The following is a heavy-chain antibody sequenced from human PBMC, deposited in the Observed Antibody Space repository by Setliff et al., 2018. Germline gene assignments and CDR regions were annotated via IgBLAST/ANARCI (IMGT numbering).Heavy chain of an antibody. CDR3: AKHRSYFDY. V-gene: IGHV4-38-2*02. CDR2: IYHSGGT. CDR1: GYSISNDYF. Sequence: SETLSLTCTVSGYSISNDYFWGWIRQPPGKGLEWIGSIYHSGGTSYYPSLKSRVTISVDTSKNQFSLNLSSVTAADTAVYYCAKHRSYFDYWGKGTLVTVST. J-gene: IGHJ4*02.